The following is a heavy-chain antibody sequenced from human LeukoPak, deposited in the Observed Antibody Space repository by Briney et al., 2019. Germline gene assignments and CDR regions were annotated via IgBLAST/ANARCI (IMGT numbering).Heavy chain of an antibody. CDR2: ISGSGGST. CDR1: GFTFSSYA. D-gene: IGHD1-26*01. J-gene: IGHJ4*02. Sequence: PGRSLRLSCAASGFTFSSYAMHWVRQAPGKGLEWVSAISGSGGSTYYADSVKGRFTISRDNSKNTLYLQMNSLRAEDTAVYYCAKKAASGSYYGLDYWGQGTLVTVSS. CDR3: AKKAASGSYYGLDY. V-gene: IGHV3-23*01.